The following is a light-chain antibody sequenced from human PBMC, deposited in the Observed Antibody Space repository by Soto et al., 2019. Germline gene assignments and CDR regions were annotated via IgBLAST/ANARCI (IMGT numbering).Light chain of an antibody. CDR3: ETWDSSLSAVL. J-gene: IGLJ2*01. Sequence: QSVLTQPPSVSAAPGQKVTISCSGSSSNIGNNYVSWYQQLPGTAPKLLIYDNNRRPSGIPDRFSGSKSGTSATLGITGLQTGDEADYFCETWDSSLSAVLFGGGTKLTV. CDR2: DNN. V-gene: IGLV1-51*01. CDR1: SSNIGNNY.